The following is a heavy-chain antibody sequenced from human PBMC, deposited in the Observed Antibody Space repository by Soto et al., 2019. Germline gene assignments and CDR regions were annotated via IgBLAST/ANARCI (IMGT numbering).Heavy chain of an antibody. CDR3: ATARRGYSYGKIGGYYYYYYMDV. D-gene: IGHD5-18*01. CDR2: IKQDGSEK. J-gene: IGHJ6*03. Sequence: PGGSLRLSCAASGFTFSSYWMSWVRQAPGKGLEWVANIKQDGSEKYYVDSVKGRFTISRDNAKNSLYLQMNSLRAEDTAVYYCATARRGYSYGKIGGYYYYYYMDVWGKGTTVTVSS. V-gene: IGHV3-7*01. CDR1: GFTFSSYW.